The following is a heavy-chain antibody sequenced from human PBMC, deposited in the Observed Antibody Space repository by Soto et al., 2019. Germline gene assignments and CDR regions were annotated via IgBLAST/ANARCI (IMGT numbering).Heavy chain of an antibody. J-gene: IGHJ4*02. CDR2: VSHDGRNT. V-gene: IGHV3-30*18. Sequence: VQLVESGGGVFQPGRSLRLSCAASGFTFSDYAMHWVRQAPGKGLEWVAVVSHDGRNTHYADSVKGRFTISRDSSKNTVSLEMTSRRAEDTAVYYCAKGGRQWLVTSDFNYWGQGALVNVSS. CDR1: GFTFSDYA. CDR3: AKGGRQWLVTSDFNY. D-gene: IGHD6-19*01.